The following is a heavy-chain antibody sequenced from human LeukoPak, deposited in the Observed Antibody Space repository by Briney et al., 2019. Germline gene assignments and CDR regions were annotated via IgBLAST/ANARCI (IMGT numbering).Heavy chain of an antibody. CDR2: IYHSGST. D-gene: IGHD2-2*01. CDR1: GGSISSSSYY. Sequence: PSKTLSLTCTVSGGSISSSSYYWGWIRQPPGKGLEWIGCIYHSGSTYYNPSLKSRVTISVDRSKNQFSLKLSSVTAADTAVYYCARVNVVVPAAKSLDYWGQGTLVTVSS. V-gene: IGHV4-39*07. J-gene: IGHJ4*02. CDR3: ARVNVVVPAAKSLDY.